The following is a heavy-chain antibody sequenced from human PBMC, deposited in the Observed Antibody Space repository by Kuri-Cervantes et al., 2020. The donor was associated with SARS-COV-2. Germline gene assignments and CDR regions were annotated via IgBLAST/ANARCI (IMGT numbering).Heavy chain of an antibody. D-gene: IGHD3-3*01. CDR3: ARGLAITAFRYYDFWSGLFDY. J-gene: IGHJ4*02. V-gene: IGHV1-2*02. CDR1: GYTFTGYY. Sequence: ASVKVSCKASGYTFTGYYMHWVRQAPGQGLEWMGWINPNSGGTNYAQKFQGRVTMTRDMSISTAYMELSRLRSDDTAVYYCARGLAITAFRYYDFWSGLFDYWGQGTLVTVSS. CDR2: INPNSGGT.